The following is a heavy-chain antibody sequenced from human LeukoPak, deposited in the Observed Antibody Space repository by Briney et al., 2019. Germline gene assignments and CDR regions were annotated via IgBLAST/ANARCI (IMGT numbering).Heavy chain of an antibody. Sequence: GGSLRLSCAASGFTLDDYTMHWVRQAPGKGLEWVSLISWDGGSTYYADSVKGRFTISRDNSKNSLYLQMNSLRTEDTALYYCAKAAAGLPYYYYGMDVWGQGTTVTVSS. D-gene: IGHD6-13*01. V-gene: IGHV3-43*01. CDR1: GFTLDDYT. CDR3: AKAAAGLPYYYYGMDV. CDR2: ISWDGGST. J-gene: IGHJ6*02.